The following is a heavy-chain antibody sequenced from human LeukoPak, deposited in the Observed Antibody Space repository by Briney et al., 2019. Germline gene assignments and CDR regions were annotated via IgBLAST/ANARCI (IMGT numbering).Heavy chain of an antibody. CDR1: GFTFSSYE. J-gene: IGHJ4*02. Sequence: PGGSLRLSCAASGFTFSSYEMNWVRQAPGKGLEWVSYISSSGSTIYYADSVKGRFTIPRDNAKNSLYLQMNSLRAEETAVYYCARDLTAAAVSGSYYFDYWGQGTLVTVSS. V-gene: IGHV3-48*03. CDR3: ARDLTAAAVSGSYYFDY. D-gene: IGHD6-13*01. CDR2: ISSSGSTI.